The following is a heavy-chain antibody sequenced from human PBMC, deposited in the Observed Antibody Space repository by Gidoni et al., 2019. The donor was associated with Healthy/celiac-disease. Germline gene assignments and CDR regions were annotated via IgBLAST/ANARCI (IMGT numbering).Heavy chain of an antibody. CDR2: ISGSGGST. CDR3: ATDPQRV. V-gene: IGHV3-23*04. J-gene: IGHJ4*02. Sequence: EGQLVESGGGLVQPGGSRRLSCAAAGFTFSSDAMSWVRQAPGTGLEWVSAISGSGGSTYSAYSKNTLYPQMNSLRAEDTAVYYCATDPQRVWGQGTLVPVSS. CDR1: GFTFSSDA.